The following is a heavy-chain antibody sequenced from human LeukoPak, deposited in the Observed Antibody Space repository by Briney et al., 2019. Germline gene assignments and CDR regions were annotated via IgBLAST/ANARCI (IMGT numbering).Heavy chain of an antibody. CDR2: IKSKTDGGTT. CDR1: GFTFSNAW. D-gene: IGHD3-3*01. Sequence: GGSLRLSCAASGFTFSNAWMSWVRQAPGKGLEWVGRIKSKTDGGTTDYAAPVKGRFTISRDDSKNTLYLQMNSLKTEDTAVYYCTTETPRDTLAYDFWSGYGGPFDYWGQGTLVTVSS. V-gene: IGHV3-15*01. CDR3: TTETPRDTLAYDFWSGYGGPFDY. J-gene: IGHJ4*02.